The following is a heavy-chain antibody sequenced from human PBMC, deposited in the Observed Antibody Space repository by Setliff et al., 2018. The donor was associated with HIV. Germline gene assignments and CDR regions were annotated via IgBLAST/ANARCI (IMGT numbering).Heavy chain of an antibody. Sequence: SVKVSCKAFEYTFIDYFIHWVRQAPGQGLEWMGWISPIFGTANYAQKFQGRVTITANESTSTAYMELSSLRAEDTAVYYCARDRDYYDSSGYRNWFDPWGQGTLVTVSS. CDR1: EYTFIDYF. V-gene: IGHV1-69*13. J-gene: IGHJ5*02. D-gene: IGHD3-22*01. CDR2: ISPIFGTA. CDR3: ARDRDYYDSSGYRNWFDP.